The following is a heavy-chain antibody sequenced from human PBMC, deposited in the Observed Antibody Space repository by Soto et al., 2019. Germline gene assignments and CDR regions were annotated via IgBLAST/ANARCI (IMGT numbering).Heavy chain of an antibody. D-gene: IGHD3-10*02. J-gene: IGHJ4*02. CDR1: GYTFSSYD. CDR3: ARGLCAVH. V-gene: IGHV1-8*01. CDR2: MNPNSGNT. Sequence: QVQLVQSGAEVKKPGASVKVSCKASGYTFSSYDLNWVREATGQGLEWMGWMNPNSGNTGYAQKVQGRLTMTSAASIRTAYMELSSLCTEDAALYYCARGLCAVHWGQGTLGTVSS.